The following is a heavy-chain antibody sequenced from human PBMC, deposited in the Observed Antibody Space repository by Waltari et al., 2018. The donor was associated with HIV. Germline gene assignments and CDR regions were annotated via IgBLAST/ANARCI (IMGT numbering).Heavy chain of an antibody. CDR1: GGSISSSNW. CDR2: IYHSGST. D-gene: IGHD3-9*01. V-gene: IGHV4-4*02. Sequence: VQLQDSGPGLVKPSGTLSLTCVVSGGSISSSNWWSWVRQPPGKGLEWIGEIYHSGSTNYNPSLKSRVTISVDKSKDKFTLKLRSVTAADTAVYFCARVSSLTGYYKALDYWGQGTLVTVSS. CDR3: ARVSSLTGYYKALDY. J-gene: IGHJ4*02.